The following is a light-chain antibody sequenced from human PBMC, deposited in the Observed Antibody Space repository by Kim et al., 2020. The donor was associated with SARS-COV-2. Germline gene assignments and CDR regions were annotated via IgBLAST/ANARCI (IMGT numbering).Light chain of an antibody. V-gene: IGLV2-14*03. J-gene: IGLJ1*01. CDR3: SSRTSSITYV. CDR1: NSDIGVSNI. Sequence: QSAPTQPASVSGSLGQSITISCAGTNSDIGVSNIVSWFQHHPGKVPKVIIYDVNKRPSGISNRFFGFKSGNTASLTISGLQAEDEADYYCSSRTSSITYVFGSGTKVTVL. CDR2: DVN.